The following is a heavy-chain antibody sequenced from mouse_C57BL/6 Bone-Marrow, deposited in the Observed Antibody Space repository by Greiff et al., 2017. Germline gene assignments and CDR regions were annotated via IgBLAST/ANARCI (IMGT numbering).Heavy chain of an antibody. CDR2: IDPSDSYT. CDR1: GYTFTSYW. V-gene: IGHV1-69*01. CDR3: AREDYAMDY. Sequence: QVQLQQPGAELVMPGASVKLSWKASGYTFTSYWMHWVKQRPGQGLEWIGEIDPSDSYTNYNQKFKGKSTLTVDKSSSTAYMQLSSLTSEDSAVYYCAREDYAMDYWGQGTSVTVSS. J-gene: IGHJ4*01.